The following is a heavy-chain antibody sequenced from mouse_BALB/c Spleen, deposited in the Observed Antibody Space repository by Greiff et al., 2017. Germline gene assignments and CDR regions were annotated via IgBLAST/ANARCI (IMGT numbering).Heavy chain of an antibody. V-gene: IGHV5-4*02. CDR1: GFTFSSYT. J-gene: IGHJ4*01. CDR3: ARGYTFYAMDY. CDR2: ISDGGSYT. Sequence: EVKLVESGGGLVKPGGSLKLSCAASGFTFSSYTMYWVRQTPEKRLEWVATISDGGSYTYYPDSVKGRFTISRDNAKNNLYLQMSSLKSEDTAMYYCARGYTFYAMDYWGQGTSVTVSS.